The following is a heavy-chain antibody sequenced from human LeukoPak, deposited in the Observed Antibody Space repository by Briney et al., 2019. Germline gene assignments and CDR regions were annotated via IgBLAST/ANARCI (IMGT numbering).Heavy chain of an antibody. Sequence: PSETLSLTCTVSGGSISSGVYYWSWIRQHPGMGLEWIGYIYYSGSTYSNPSLKSRITMSVDISKNQFSPKLSSVTAADTAVYYCARGVKGLRGAFDIWGQGTMVTVSS. CDR3: ARGVKGLRGAFDI. J-gene: IGHJ3*02. CDR2: IYYSGST. D-gene: IGHD3-10*01. CDR1: GGSISSGVYY. V-gene: IGHV4-31*03.